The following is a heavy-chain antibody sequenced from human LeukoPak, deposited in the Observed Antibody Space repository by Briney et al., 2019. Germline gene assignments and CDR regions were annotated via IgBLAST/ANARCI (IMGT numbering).Heavy chain of an antibody. V-gene: IGHV3-33*01. Sequence: PGRSLRLSCVTSGFTFSNFGMYWVRQAPGKGLEWVAVIWYDGSNDDYADSVKGRFTISRDNSKNTLYLQMNSLRAEDTVVYYCARDPSSRAAAGRGDYWGQGTLVTVSS. J-gene: IGHJ4*02. CDR2: IWYDGSND. CDR3: ARDPSSRAAAGRGDY. D-gene: IGHD6-13*01. CDR1: GFTFSNFG.